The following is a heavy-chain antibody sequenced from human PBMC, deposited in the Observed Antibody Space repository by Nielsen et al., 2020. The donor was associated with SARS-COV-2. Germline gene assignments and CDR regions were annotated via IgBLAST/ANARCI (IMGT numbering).Heavy chain of an antibody. D-gene: IGHD2-21*02. CDR3: ARGYCGGDCYSGDWYFDL. J-gene: IGHJ2*01. Sequence: GGSLRLSCAASGFTFSSYGMHWVRQATGKGLEWVSAIGTAGDTYYPGSVKGRFTISRENAKNSLYLQMNSLRAGDTAVYYCARGYCGGDCYSGDWYFDLWGRGTLVTVSS. CDR1: GFTFSSYG. V-gene: IGHV3-13*01. CDR2: IGTAGDT.